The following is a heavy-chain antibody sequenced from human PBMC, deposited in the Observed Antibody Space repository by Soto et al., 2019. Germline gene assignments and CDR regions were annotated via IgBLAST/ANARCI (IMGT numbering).Heavy chain of an antibody. CDR3: ARDSTTYSSGYDDFTI. Sequence: QVQLVQSGAEVKKPGASVKVSCKASGYTFTSYGISWVRQAPGQGLEWMGWISAYNGNTNYAQKLQGRVTMTTDTATSTADMELRTPRSDDTAVYYCARDSTTYSSGYDDFTICGQGTMVTVSS. V-gene: IGHV1-18*01. D-gene: IGHD6-19*01. CDR2: ISAYNGNT. J-gene: IGHJ3*02. CDR1: GYTFTSYG.